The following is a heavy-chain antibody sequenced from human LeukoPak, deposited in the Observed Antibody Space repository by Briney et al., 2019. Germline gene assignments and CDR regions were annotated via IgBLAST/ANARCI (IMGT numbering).Heavy chain of an antibody. D-gene: IGHD1-26*01. CDR1: GFTFSSYE. Sequence: GGSLRLSCAASGFTFSSYEMNWVRQAPGKGLEWVSYISSSSSYIYYADSVKGRFTISRDNAKNSLYLQMNSLRAEDTAVYYCACSGSYRSGERGDYWGQGTLVTVSS. CDR3: ACSGSYRSGERGDY. CDR2: ISSSSSYI. J-gene: IGHJ4*02. V-gene: IGHV3-21*05.